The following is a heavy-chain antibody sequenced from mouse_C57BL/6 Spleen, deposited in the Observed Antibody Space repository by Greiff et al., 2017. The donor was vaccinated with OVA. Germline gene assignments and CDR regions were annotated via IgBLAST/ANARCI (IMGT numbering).Heavy chain of an antibody. D-gene: IGHD2-5*01. CDR1: GYAFSSSW. Sequence: QVQLQQSGPELVKPGASVKISCKASGYAFSSSWMNWVKQRPGKGLEWIGRIYPGDGDTNYNGKFKGKATLTADKSSSTAYMQLSSLTSEDSAVYFCGRDSNYAMDYWGQGTSVTVSS. CDR3: GRDSNYAMDY. V-gene: IGHV1-82*01. J-gene: IGHJ4*01. CDR2: IYPGDGDT.